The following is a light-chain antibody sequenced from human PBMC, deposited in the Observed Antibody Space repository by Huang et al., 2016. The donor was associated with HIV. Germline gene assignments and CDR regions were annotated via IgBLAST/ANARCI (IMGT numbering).Light chain of an antibody. CDR1: QSLYGI. CDR2: GAS. J-gene: IGKJ4*01. CDR3: QQYKDWPLT. Sequence: EIVLTQSPASLSVSPGERVTLSCRASQSLYGILAWYHHKPGQAPRVLIFGASTRASGVPDRFSGSGSGTEFTLTISTLDSEDFGVYTCQQYKDWPLTFGGGTTVEI. V-gene: IGKV3-15*01.